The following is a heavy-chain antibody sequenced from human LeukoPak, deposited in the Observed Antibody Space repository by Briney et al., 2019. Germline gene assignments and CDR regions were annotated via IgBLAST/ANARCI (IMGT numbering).Heavy chain of an antibody. J-gene: IGHJ4*02. Sequence: GGSLRLSCAASGFTFSSYGMHWVRQAPGKGLEWVAFIRYDGSNKYYADSVKGRFTISRDNSKNTLYLQMNGLRAEDTAVYYCAKDYGDYETYFDYWGQGTLVTVSS. CDR3: AKDYGDYETYFDY. CDR2: IRYDGSNK. V-gene: IGHV3-30*02. CDR1: GFTFSSYG. D-gene: IGHD4-17*01.